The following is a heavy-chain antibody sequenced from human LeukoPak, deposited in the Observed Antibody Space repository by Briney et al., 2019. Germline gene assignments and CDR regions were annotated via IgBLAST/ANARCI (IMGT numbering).Heavy chain of an antibody. CDR1: GFTFNNYA. V-gene: IGHV3-30*18. J-gene: IGHJ4*02. CDR3: AKDMYYDFWSGYYR. Sequence: GGSLRLSCAASGFTFNNYAMNWVRQAPGKGLEWVTVISYDGSNKYYADSVKGRFTISRDNSRNTLYLQMNSLRAEDTAVYYCAKDMYYDFWSGYYRWGQGTLVTVSS. CDR2: ISYDGSNK. D-gene: IGHD3-3*01.